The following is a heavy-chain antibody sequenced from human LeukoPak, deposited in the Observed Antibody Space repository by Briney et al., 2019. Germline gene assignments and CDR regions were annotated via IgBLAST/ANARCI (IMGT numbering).Heavy chain of an antibody. D-gene: IGHD3-10*01. Sequence: GGSLRLSCAASGFTFDDYAMHWVRQAPGKGLEWVSGINWNSGSIGYADSVKGRFTISRDNAKNSLYLQMNSLRADDTGIFYCLRGELTPGVGYWGQGTLVTVSS. CDR2: INWNSGSI. J-gene: IGHJ4*02. CDR1: GFTFDDYA. V-gene: IGHV3-9*01. CDR3: LRGELTPGVGY.